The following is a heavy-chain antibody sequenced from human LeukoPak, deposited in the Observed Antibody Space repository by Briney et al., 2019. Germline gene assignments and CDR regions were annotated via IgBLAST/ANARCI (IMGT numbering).Heavy chain of an antibody. CDR2: IYYSGST. Sequence: SETLSLTCTVSGGSISSGDYYWSWIRQPPGKGLGWIGYIYYSGSTYYNPSLKSRVTISVDTSKNQFSLKLSSVTAADTAVYYCARDTIFGVALYYYGMDVWGQGTTVTVSS. D-gene: IGHD3-3*01. CDR1: GGSISSGDYY. V-gene: IGHV4-30-4*01. CDR3: ARDTIFGVALYYYGMDV. J-gene: IGHJ6*02.